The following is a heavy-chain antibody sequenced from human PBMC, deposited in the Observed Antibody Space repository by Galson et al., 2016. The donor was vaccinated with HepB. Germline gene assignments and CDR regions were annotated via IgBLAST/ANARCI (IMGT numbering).Heavy chain of an antibody. CDR1: GYTFTNYG. D-gene: IGHD4-11*01. Sequence: SVKVSCKASGYTFTNYGISWVRQAPGQGLEWMGWISAYIGNTNYAQKLQGRVTMTKDTSTSTAYMELRSLRSDDTAVYYWSRDLTTVTPDPTWYYGMDVWGQGTTVTVSS. CDR3: SRDLTTVTPDPTWYYGMDV. CDR2: ISAYIGNT. V-gene: IGHV1-18*01. J-gene: IGHJ6*02.